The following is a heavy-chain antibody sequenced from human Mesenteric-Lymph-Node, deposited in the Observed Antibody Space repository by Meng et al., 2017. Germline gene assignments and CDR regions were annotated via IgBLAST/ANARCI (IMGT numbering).Heavy chain of an antibody. CDR1: GGAISSGGFY. V-gene: IGHV4-31*03. D-gene: IGHD4-17*01. CDR2: IHYSGST. Sequence: QMHESGPGLVKPSQTLSLTATVSGGAISSGGFYWSWIRQHPGKGLDWIGYIHYSGSTYYNPSLRSRLAISIDTSKNPFSLKLTSVTAADTAVYFCARTNYGDYNWFDPWGQGTLVTVSS. J-gene: IGHJ5*02. CDR3: ARTNYGDYNWFDP.